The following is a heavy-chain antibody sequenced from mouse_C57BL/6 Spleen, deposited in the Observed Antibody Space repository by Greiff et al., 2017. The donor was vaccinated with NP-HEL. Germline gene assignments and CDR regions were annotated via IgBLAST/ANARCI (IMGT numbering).Heavy chain of an antibody. CDR1: GFTFSSYT. Sequence: EVKLVESGGGLVKPGGSLKLSCAASGFTFSSYTMSWVRQTPEKRLEWVATISGGGGNTYYPDSVKGRFTISRDNAKNTLYLQMSSLWCEDTGLYWCARGGDSGDWYFDVWGTETTVTVSS. CDR3: ARGGDSGDWYFDV. CDR2: ISGGGGNT. D-gene: IGHD2-13*01. V-gene: IGHV5-9*01. J-gene: IGHJ1*03.